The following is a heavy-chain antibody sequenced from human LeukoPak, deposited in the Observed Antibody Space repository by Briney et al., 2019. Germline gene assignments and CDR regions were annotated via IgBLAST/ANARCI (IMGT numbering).Heavy chain of an antibody. CDR2: INPNSGGT. V-gene: IGHV1-2*02. CDR3: ARAQALLRYFDWLPRPGEAFDI. CDR1: GYTFTGYY. D-gene: IGHD3-9*01. Sequence: ASVKVSCKASGYTFTGYYMHWVRQAPGQGLEWMGWINPNSGGTNYAQKFQGRVTMTRDTSISTAYLELSRLRSDDTAVYYCARAQALLRYFDWLPRPGEAFDIWGQGTMVTVSS. J-gene: IGHJ3*02.